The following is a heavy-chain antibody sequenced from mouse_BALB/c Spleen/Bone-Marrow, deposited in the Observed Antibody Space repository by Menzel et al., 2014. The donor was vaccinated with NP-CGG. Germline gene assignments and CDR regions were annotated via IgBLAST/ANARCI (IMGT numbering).Heavy chain of an antibody. CDR2: INPDSNTI. V-gene: IGHV4-1*02. CDR3: ARRKLWRAMDY. J-gene: IGHJ4*01. CDR1: GFDFSSYW. D-gene: IGHD1-1*02. Sequence: EVKLMESGGGLVQPGGSLKLSCAASGFDFSSYWMTWVRQAPGKGLEWIGEINPDSNTINYTPSLKDKFIISRDNVKNTLYLQMSKVRSEDTALYYCARRKLWRAMDYWGQGTSVTVSS.